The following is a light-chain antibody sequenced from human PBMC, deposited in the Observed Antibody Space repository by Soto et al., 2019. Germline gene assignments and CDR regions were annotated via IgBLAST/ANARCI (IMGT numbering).Light chain of an antibody. V-gene: IGKV3-15*01. Sequence: MTQSPATLYVSPGERVTLSCRASQSISTNLAWYQQKPGQAPRLLIYGASTRDTHIPDRFRGTGSETEFTLSVSSLQSEDFAIYYCQQYYDWPLVTFGGGTRVEI. CDR2: GAS. CDR1: QSISTN. CDR3: QQYYDWPLVT. J-gene: IGKJ4*01.